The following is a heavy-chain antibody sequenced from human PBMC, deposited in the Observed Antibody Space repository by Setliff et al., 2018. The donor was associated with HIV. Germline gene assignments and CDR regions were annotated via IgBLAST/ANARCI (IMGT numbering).Heavy chain of an antibody. CDR1: GFTFSSYS. Sequence: RLSCAASGFTFSSYSMNWVRQAPGKGLDWVSYTSSSGATIYYADSVKGRFTIYRDNTKNSLYLQMNILRTEDTAVYYCARKYYDSSGQPSDAFGIWGQGTLVTVSS. V-gene: IGHV3-48*04. CDR2: TSSSGATI. J-gene: IGHJ3*02. CDR3: ARKYYDSSGQPSDAFGI. D-gene: IGHD3-22*01.